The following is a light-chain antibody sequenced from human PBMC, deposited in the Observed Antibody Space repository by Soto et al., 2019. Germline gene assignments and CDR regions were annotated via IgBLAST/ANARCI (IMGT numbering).Light chain of an antibody. CDR2: AAS. V-gene: IGKV1-9*01. Sequence: DIQLTQSPSFLSASVGDIVTITCRASQGISSYLAWYQQKPGKAPKLLIYAASTLQSGVPSRFSGSGSGTEFTLTISSLQSEDFALYYCQLSTSLPIRFAEGTRLEIK. J-gene: IGKJ5*01. CDR1: QGISSY. CDR3: QLSTSLPIR.